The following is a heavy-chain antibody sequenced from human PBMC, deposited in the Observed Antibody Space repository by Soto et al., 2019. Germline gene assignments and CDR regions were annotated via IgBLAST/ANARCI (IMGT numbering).Heavy chain of an antibody. Sequence: PSETLSLTCAVSSGSISSSNWWSWVRQPPGKGLEWIGEIYHSGSTNYNPSLKSRVTISVDKPKNQFSLKLSSVTAADTAVYYCAREGYYGSGSYYNVRWFDPWGQGTLVTVSS. CDR1: SGSISSSNW. V-gene: IGHV4-4*02. D-gene: IGHD3-10*01. J-gene: IGHJ5*02. CDR2: IYHSGST. CDR3: AREGYYGSGSYYNVRWFDP.